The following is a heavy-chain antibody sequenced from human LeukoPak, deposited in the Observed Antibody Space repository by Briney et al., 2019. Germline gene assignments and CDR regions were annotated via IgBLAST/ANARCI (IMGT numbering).Heavy chain of an antibody. J-gene: IGHJ6*03. CDR2: ISYDGSNK. CDR3: ARDGVVVVPAAIVLRVYYYMDV. Sequence: GGSLRLSCAASGFTFSSYAMHWVRQAPGKGLEWVAVISYDGSNKYYADSVKGRFTISRDNSENTLYLQMNTLRAEDTAVYYCARDGVVVVPAAIVLRVYYYMDVWGKGTTVTVSS. V-gene: IGHV3-30*01. CDR1: GFTFSSYA. D-gene: IGHD2-2*01.